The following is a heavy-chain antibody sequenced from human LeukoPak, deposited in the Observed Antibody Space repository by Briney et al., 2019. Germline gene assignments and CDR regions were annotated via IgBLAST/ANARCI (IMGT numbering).Heavy chain of an antibody. CDR2: IYSGGST. V-gene: IGHV3-53*01. CDR1: GFTVSSNY. Sequence: GGSLRLSCAPSGFTVSSNYMSWVRQAPGKGLEWVSVIYSGGSTYYADFVKGRFTISRDNSKNTLYLQMNSLRAEDTAVYYCARSEYSYGLTNFDYWGQGTLVTVSS. D-gene: IGHD5-18*01. CDR3: ARSEYSYGLTNFDY. J-gene: IGHJ4*02.